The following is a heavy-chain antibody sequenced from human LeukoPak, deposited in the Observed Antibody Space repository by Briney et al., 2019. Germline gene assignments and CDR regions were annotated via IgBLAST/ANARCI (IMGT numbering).Heavy chain of an antibody. J-gene: IGHJ6*03. Sequence: GASVKVSCKASGGTFSSYAISWVRQAPGQGLEWMGRIIPIFGTANYAQKFQGRVTITTDESTSTAYMELSSLRSEDTAVYYCARVCSSTSCYASSYYMDVWGKGTTVTVPS. V-gene: IGHV1-69*05. D-gene: IGHD2-2*01. CDR2: IIPIFGTA. CDR1: GGTFSSYA. CDR3: ARVCSSTSCYASSYYMDV.